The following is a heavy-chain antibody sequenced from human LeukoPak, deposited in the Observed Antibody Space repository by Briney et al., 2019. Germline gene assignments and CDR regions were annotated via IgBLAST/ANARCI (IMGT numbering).Heavy chain of an antibody. V-gene: IGHV3-21*01. D-gene: IGHD3-22*01. CDR1: GFTFSSDS. J-gene: IGHJ4*02. CDR3: ARGYYDSSGYAAY. CDR2: ISSSISYI. Sequence: GGSLSLSCAASGFTFSSDSMNWVRQAPGKGLEWFSSISSSISYIYYPDSVKSRFTIPRDNAQNSLYLQMNSLRAEDTAVYYCARGYYDSSGYAAYWGPRTLVTVSS.